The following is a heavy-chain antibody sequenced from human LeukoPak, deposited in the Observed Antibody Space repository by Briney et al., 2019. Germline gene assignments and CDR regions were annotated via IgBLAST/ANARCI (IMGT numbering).Heavy chain of an antibody. CDR2: IYYTGST. CDR3: ARAPGSAYYPYYYMDV. D-gene: IGHD6-19*01. J-gene: IGHJ6*03. V-gene: IGHV4-59*01. CDR1: GGSISNYY. Sequence: PLETLSLTCTVSGGSISNYYWSWIRQPPGKGLEWIGYIYYTGSTNYNPSLKSRVTISVDTSKNQFSLNLNSVTAADTAEYYCARAPGSAYYPYYYMDVWGKGTTVTVSS.